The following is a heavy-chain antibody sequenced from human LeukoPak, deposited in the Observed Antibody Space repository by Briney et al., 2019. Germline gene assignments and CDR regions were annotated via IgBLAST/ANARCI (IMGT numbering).Heavy chain of an antibody. CDR1: GFTFSDYY. Sequence: GGSLRLSCAASGFTFSDYYMSWIRQAPGKGLEWVSYISSSGSTIYYADSVKGRFTISRDNAKNSLYPQMNSLRAEDTAVYYCATQQLLESGNWFDPWGQGTLVTVSS. CDR2: ISSSGSTI. J-gene: IGHJ5*02. D-gene: IGHD6-13*01. CDR3: ATQQLLESGNWFDP. V-gene: IGHV3-11*01.